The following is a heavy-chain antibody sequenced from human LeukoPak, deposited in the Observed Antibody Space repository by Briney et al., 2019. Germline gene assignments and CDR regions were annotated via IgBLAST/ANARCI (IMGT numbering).Heavy chain of an antibody. Sequence: GGSLRLSCAASGFTVSSNYMSWVRQAPGKGLEWVSVIYSGGSTYYADSVKGRFTISRDNSKNTLYLQMNSLRAEDTAVYYCALQSLLRRFCSSTSCYLGGDDYWGQGTLVTVSS. D-gene: IGHD2-2*01. J-gene: IGHJ4*02. CDR1: GFTVSSNY. CDR2: IYSGGST. CDR3: ALQSLLRRFCSSTSCYLGGDDY. V-gene: IGHV3-53*01.